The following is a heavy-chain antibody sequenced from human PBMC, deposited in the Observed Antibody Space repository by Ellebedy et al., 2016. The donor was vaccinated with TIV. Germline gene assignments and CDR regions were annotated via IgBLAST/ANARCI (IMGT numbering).Heavy chain of an antibody. CDR3: SWGTTVTTPSDY. J-gene: IGHJ4*02. D-gene: IGHD4-17*01. V-gene: IGHV4-31*03. Sequence: LRLSXTVSGGSISSGGYYWSWIRQHPGKGLEWIGYIYYSGSTYYNPSLKSRVTISVDTSKNQFSLKLSSVTAADTAVYYCSWGTTVTTPSDYWGQGTLVTVSS. CDR1: GGSISSGGYY. CDR2: IYYSGST.